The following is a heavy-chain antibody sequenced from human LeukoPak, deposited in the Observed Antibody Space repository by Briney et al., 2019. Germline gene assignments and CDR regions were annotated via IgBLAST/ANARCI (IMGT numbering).Heavy chain of an antibody. J-gene: IGHJ6*02. CDR1: GGSISSSSYY. D-gene: IGHD1-26*01. CDR3: ARAPSGSYNYGMDV. Sequence: SETLSLTCTVSGGSISSSSYYWGWIRQPPGKGLEWIGSIYYSGSTNYNPSLKSRVTISVDTSKNQFSLKLSSVTAADTAVYYCARAPSGSYNYGMDVWGQGTTVTVSS. CDR2: IYYSGST. V-gene: IGHV4-39*07.